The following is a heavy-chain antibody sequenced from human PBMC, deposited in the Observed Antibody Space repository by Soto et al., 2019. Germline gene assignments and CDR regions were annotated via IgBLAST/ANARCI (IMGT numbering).Heavy chain of an antibody. Sequence: ASVKVSCKASGGTFSNHAISWVRQAPGQGLEWVGGIIPMFPTADYAQRFQGRVTITADDSTTAVYMELSGLRSEDTAMYYCARDDATYCGGDCYRYFYYGMDVWGQGTTVTVSS. D-gene: IGHD2-21*02. CDR3: ARDDATYCGGDCYRYFYYGMDV. CDR2: IIPMFPTA. CDR1: GGTFSNHA. V-gene: IGHV1-69*13. J-gene: IGHJ6*02.